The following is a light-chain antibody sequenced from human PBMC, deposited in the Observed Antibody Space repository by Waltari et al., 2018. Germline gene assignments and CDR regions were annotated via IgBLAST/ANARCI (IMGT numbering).Light chain of an antibody. Sequence: EVVMTQSPAALSVSAGGIVTLSCKASQNIDNNLAWYQQKPGQSPSLLIYGASTRATGVTARFSGSGSGTEFTITISSLQSEDCAVFYCQQYNRWPPLTFGGGTKVEIK. V-gene: IGKV3-15*01. CDR3: QQYNRWPPLT. CDR2: GAS. CDR1: QNIDNN. J-gene: IGKJ4*01.